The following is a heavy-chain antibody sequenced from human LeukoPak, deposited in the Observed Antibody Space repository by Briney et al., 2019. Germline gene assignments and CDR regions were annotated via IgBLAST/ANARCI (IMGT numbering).Heavy chain of an antibody. V-gene: IGHV3-66*01. CDR3: ARDPHYYYYMDV. Sequence: GGSLRLACAASEFSVGSNYMYWVRQAPGKELEWVSLIYSGGSTYYADSVKGRFTISRDNSKNTLYLQMNSLRAEDTAVYYCARDPHYYYYMDVWGKGTTVTISS. CDR2: IYSGGST. J-gene: IGHJ6*03. CDR1: EFSVGSNY.